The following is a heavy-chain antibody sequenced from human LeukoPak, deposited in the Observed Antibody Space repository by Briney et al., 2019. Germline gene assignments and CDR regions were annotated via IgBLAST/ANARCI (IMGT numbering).Heavy chain of an antibody. CDR1: GFTFRTYT. V-gene: IGHV3-21*01. D-gene: IGHD5-24*01. J-gene: IGHJ4*02. CDR3: ARTPVEMATTYSRGYFDY. Sequence: GGSLRLSCAASGFTFRTYTMNWVRPAPGKGLEWVSSVSSTSRYLYYADSLKGRFTISRDNAKNSLFLQMNSLRAEDTAVYYCARTPVEMATTYSRGYFDYWGQGTLVTVSS. CDR2: VSSTSRYL.